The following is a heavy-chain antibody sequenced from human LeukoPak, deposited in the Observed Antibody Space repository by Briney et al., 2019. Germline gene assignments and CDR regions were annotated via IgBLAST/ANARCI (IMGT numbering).Heavy chain of an antibody. CDR2: TYYRSKWYS. D-gene: IGHD6-19*01. V-gene: IGHV6-1*01. Sequence: SPTLSLTCAISGDSVSRNTAGWSWLRQSPSRGLEWLGRTYYRSKWYSDFAPSVRNRITINPDTSKNQFSLQLNSVTPEDTAVYYCARAVAGSGYYYYYYYMDVWGKGTTVTVSS. J-gene: IGHJ6*03. CDR3: ARAVAGSGYYYYYYYMDV. CDR1: GDSVSRNTAG.